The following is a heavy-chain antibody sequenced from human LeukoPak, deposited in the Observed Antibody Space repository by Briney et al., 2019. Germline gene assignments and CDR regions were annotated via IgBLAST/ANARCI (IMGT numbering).Heavy chain of an antibody. CDR3: ARDPFYYYDSSGSYAFDI. D-gene: IGHD3-22*01. V-gene: IGHV4-38-2*02. J-gene: IGHJ3*02. Sequence: SETLSLTCTVSGYSISSGYYWGWIRQPPGKGLEWIGSIYHSGSTYYNPSLKSRVTISVDTSKNQFSLKLSSVTAADTAVYYCARDPFYYYDSSGSYAFDIWGQGTMVTVSS. CDR2: IYHSGST. CDR1: GYSISSGYY.